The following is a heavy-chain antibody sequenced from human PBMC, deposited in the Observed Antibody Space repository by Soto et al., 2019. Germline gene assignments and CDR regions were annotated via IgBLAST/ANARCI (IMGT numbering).Heavy chain of an antibody. CDR3: ARAGYYDSSGYDGFDI. Sequence: QVQLVQSGAEVKKPGASVKVSCKASGYTFTTYYMHWIRQAPGQGLEWMGIIEPRGGSTSHAQKFQGRVTMTRDTSKRTVYMDLRSLRSEDTAVYYCARAGYYDSSGYDGFDIWGQGTMVTVSS. CDR2: IEPRGGST. J-gene: IGHJ3*02. D-gene: IGHD3-22*01. V-gene: IGHV1-46*01. CDR1: GYTFTTYY.